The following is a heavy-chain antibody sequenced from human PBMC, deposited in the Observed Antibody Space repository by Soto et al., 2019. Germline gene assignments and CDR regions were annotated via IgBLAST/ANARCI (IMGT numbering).Heavy chain of an antibody. CDR1: GGSISSSNW. Sequence: SETLSLTCAVSGGSISSSNWWSCVRQPPGKGLEWIGGIYYSGSTYYNPSLKSRVTISVDTSKNQFSLKLSSVTAADTAVYYCARHTPAISISDHWGQGTLVTVSS. CDR2: IYYSGST. D-gene: IGHD2-15*01. J-gene: IGHJ4*02. CDR3: ARHTPAISISDH. V-gene: IGHV4-4*02.